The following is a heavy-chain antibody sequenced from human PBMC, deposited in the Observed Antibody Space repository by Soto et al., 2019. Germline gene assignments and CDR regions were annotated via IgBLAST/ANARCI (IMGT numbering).Heavy chain of an antibody. V-gene: IGHV4-59*01. CDR1: GGSISSYD. D-gene: IGHD6-19*01. Sequence: QVQLQESGPGLVKPSETLSLTCTVSGGSISSYDWSWIRQPPGKGLEWIGYIYYSGSTNYNPSLKSRVTISVDTSKNQFFLKLSSVTAADTAVYYCASHSSGWDPYYFDYWGQGTLVTVSS. CDR2: IYYSGST. J-gene: IGHJ4*02. CDR3: ASHSSGWDPYYFDY.